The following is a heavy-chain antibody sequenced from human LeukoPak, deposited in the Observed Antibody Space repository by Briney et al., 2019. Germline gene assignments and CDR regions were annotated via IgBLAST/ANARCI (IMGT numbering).Heavy chain of an antibody. CDR1: GFTFSSYG. CDR3: ARDQIAVELDI. J-gene: IGHJ3*02. Sequence: GGSLRLSCAASGFTFSSYGMHWVRQAPGKGLEWVAVISYDGSNKYYADSVKGRFTISRDNSKNTLYLQMNSLRAEDTAVYYCARDQIAVELDIWGQGTMVTVSS. D-gene: IGHD6-19*01. CDR2: ISYDGSNK. V-gene: IGHV3-30*03.